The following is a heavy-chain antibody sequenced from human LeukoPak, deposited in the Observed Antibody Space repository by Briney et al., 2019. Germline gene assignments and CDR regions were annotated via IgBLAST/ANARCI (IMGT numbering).Heavy chain of an antibody. V-gene: IGHV3-20*01. CDR1: GFTFSSYA. J-gene: IGHJ4*02. CDR3: ARGPVWPAAGSGFDY. CDR2: INWNGGST. D-gene: IGHD6-13*01. Sequence: PGGSLRLSCAASGFTFSSYAMSWVRQAPGKGLEWVSGINWNGGSTGYADSVKGRFTISRDNAKNSLYLQMNSLRAEDTALYHCARGPVWPAAGSGFDYWGQGTLVTVSS.